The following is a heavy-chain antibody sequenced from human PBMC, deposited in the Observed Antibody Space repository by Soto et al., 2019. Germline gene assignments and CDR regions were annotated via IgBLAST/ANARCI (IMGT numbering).Heavy chain of an antibody. CDR1: GFTFSSHA. Sequence: GGSLRLSCTASGFTFSSHARTWVRQAPGKGLEWVSGLSGSGGSIYYADSVKGRFTISRDNSMNTLYLQMKSLRAEDTAVYYCAKVSSSWYAGFFDLWGQGTPVTVS. D-gene: IGHD6-13*01. CDR3: AKVSSSWYAGFFDL. J-gene: IGHJ4*02. CDR2: LSGSGGSI. V-gene: IGHV3-23*01.